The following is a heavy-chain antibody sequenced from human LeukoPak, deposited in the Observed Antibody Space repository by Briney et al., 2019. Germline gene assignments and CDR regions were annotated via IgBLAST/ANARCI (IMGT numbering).Heavy chain of an antibody. D-gene: IGHD5-18*01. V-gene: IGHV4-59*08. J-gene: IGHJ4*02. Sequence: SETLSLTCTVSGGSISTYYWSWIRQPPGKGLEWIGYIYYSGSTNYNPSLKSRVTISVDTSKNQFSLKLSSVTAADTAVYYCARHSGGYSYGSYDYWGQRTLVTVSS. CDR1: GGSISTYY. CDR3: ARHSGGYSYGSYDY. CDR2: IYYSGST.